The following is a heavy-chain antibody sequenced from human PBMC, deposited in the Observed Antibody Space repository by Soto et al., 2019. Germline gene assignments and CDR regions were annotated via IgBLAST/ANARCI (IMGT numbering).Heavy chain of an antibody. Sequence: GGSLRLSCAASGFTFSSYWMSWVRQAPGKGLEWVANIKQDGSEKYYVDSVKGRFTISRDNAKNSLYLQMNSLRAEDTAVYYCARDRLLQQLGTNRFDPWGQGTLVTVSS. D-gene: IGHD6-13*01. CDR2: IKQDGSEK. CDR1: GFTFSSYW. J-gene: IGHJ5*02. CDR3: ARDRLLQQLGTNRFDP. V-gene: IGHV3-7*03.